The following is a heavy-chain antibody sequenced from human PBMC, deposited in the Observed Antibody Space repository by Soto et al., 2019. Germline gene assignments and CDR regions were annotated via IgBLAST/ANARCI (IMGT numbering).Heavy chain of an antibody. CDR1: GFSFSSYG. V-gene: IGHV3-33*07. J-gene: IGHJ4*02. CDR3: ARDDDNDANALDY. CDR2: IWNDGIRK. Sequence: GGSLRLSCAASGFSFSSYGMYWVRQPPGKGLEWVALIWNDGIRKVYVDSVKGRFTISRDNSKNTLDLQMNNLRDEDTAVYYCARDDDNDANALDYWGPGTLVTVSS.